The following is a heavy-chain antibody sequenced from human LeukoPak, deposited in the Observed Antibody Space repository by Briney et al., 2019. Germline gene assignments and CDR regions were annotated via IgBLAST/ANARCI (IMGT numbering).Heavy chain of an antibody. CDR2: ISWDGGST. V-gene: IGHV3-43*01. CDR3: AKGDSTGGRSFDY. CDR1: GFTFDDYT. D-gene: IGHD2-8*02. J-gene: IGHJ4*02. Sequence: GGSLRLSCAASGFTFDDYTMHWVRQAPGKGLEWVSLISWDGGSTYYADSVKGRFTISRDNSKNSLYLQMNSLRTEDTALYYCAKGDSTGGRSFDYWGQGTLVTVSS.